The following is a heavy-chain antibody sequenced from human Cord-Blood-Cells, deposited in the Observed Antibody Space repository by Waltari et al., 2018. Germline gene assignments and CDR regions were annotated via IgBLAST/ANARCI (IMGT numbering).Heavy chain of an antibody. CDR1: GFTFSSYS. D-gene: IGHD3-10*01. CDR2: VSSSSSYI. Sequence: EVQLVESGGGLVKPGGSLRLSCAASGFTFSSYSMHWVRQAPGKGLEWVASVSSSSSYIYYADSVKGRFTISRDNAKNSLYLQMNSLRAEDTAVYYCARRGDWYFDLWGRGTLVTVSS. J-gene: IGHJ2*01. CDR3: ARRGDWYFDL. V-gene: IGHV3-21*01.